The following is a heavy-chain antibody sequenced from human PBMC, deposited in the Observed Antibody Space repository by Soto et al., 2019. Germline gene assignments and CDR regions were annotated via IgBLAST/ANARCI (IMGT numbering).Heavy chain of an antibody. CDR1: GGSISSSSYY. D-gene: IGHD3-3*01. CDR3: ARSRSRYDFWSGYYTARWFDP. CDR2: IYYSGST. V-gene: IGHV4-39*01. J-gene: IGHJ5*02. Sequence: PSETLSLTCTVPGGSISSSSYYWGWIRQPPGKGLEWIGSIYYSGSTYYNPSLKSRVTISVDTSKNQFSLKLSSVTAADTAVYYCARSRSRYDFWSGYYTARWFDPWGQGTLVTVSS.